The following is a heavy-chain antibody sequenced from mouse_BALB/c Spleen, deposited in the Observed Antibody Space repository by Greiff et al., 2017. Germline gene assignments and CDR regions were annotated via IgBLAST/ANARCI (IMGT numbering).Heavy chain of an antibody. V-gene: IGHV2-6-7*01. CDR2: IWGDGST. J-gene: IGHJ4*01. CDR1: GFSLTGYG. D-gene: IGHD2-4*01. CDR3: ATPSTMITTRGHYYAMDY. Sequence: QVQLKESGPGLVAPSQSLSITCTVSGFSLTGYGVNWVRQPPGKGLEWLGMIWGDGSTDYNSALKSRLSISKDNSKSQVFLKMNSLQTDDTARYYCATPSTMITTRGHYYAMDYWGQGTSVTVSS.